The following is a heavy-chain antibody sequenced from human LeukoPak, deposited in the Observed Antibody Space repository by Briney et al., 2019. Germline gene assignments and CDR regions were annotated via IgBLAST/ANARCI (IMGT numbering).Heavy chain of an antibody. CDR1: GGSFSGYY. CDR3: ATARGYCSSTSCYSKGAFDI. V-gene: IGHV4-34*01. CDR2: INHGGST. J-gene: IGHJ3*02. D-gene: IGHD2-2*01. Sequence: SETLPLTCAVYGGSFSGYYWSWIRQPPGKGLEWIGEINHGGSTNYNPSLKSRVTISVDTSKNQFSLKLSSVTAADTAVYYCATARGYCSSTSCYSKGAFDIWGQGTMVTVSS.